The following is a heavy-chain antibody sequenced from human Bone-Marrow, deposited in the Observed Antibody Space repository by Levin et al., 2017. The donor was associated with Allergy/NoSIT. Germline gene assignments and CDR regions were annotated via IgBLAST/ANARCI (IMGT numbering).Heavy chain of an antibody. CDR2: ISSSSSHI. J-gene: IGHJ6*02. CDR3: ARYPGIEVGGTLYFYGMDG. Sequence: GGSLRLSCAASGFTFSTYAMNWVRQAPGKGLQWVSSISSSSSHIYYADSVKGRFTISRDNAKNSLFLQMNSLRAEDTALYYCARYPGIEVGGTLYFYGMDGWGQGTTVTVSS. D-gene: IGHD1-7*01. V-gene: IGHV3-21*01. CDR1: GFTFSTYA.